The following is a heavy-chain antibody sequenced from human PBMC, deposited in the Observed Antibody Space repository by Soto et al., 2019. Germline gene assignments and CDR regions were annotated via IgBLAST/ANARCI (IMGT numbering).Heavy chain of an antibody. D-gene: IGHD3-10*01. Sequence: SVKVSCKASGGTFSSYAISWVRQAPGQGLEWMGGIIPIFGTANYAQKFQGRVTITADESTSTAYMELSSLRSEDTAVYYCARSLTMVRGNSYYYGMDVRGQGTTVTVSS. CDR1: GGTFSSYA. CDR2: IIPIFGTA. CDR3: ARSLTMVRGNSYYYGMDV. J-gene: IGHJ6*02. V-gene: IGHV1-69*13.